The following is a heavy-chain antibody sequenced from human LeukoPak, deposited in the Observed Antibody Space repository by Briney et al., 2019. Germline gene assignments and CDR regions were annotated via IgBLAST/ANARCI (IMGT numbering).Heavy chain of an antibody. CDR1: GGSISSGDYY. V-gene: IGHV4-30-4*01. CDR3: ARDTIDPSYYYYGMDV. Sequence: SETLSLTCTLSGGSISSGDYYWSWIRQPPGKGLEWIGYIYDSGSTYYNPSLKSRVTISVDTSKNQFSLKLSSVTAADTAVYYCARDTIDPSYYYYGMDVWGQGTTVTVSS. J-gene: IGHJ6*02. CDR2: IYDSGST. D-gene: IGHD3-9*01.